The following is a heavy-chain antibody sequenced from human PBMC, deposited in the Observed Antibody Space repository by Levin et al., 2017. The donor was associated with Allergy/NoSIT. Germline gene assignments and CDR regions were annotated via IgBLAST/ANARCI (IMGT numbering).Heavy chain of an antibody. J-gene: IGHJ4*02. D-gene: IGHD3-10*01. CDR3: AKDKGSGTYYFDY. CDR1: GFTFDDYA. CDR2: ISWNSGSI. V-gene: IGHV3-9*01. Sequence: LSLTCAASGFTFDDYAMHWVRQAPGKGLEWVSGISWNSGSIGYADSVKGRFTISRDNAKNSLYLQMNSLRAEDTALYYCAKDKGSGTYYFDYWGQGTLVTVSS.